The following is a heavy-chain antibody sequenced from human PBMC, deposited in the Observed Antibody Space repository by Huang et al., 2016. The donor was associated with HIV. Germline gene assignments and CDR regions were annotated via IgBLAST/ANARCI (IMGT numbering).Heavy chain of an antibody. J-gene: IGHJ4*02. Sequence: QVQLQESGAGLVKPSETLSLTCTVSGASIREHYWSWVRQPPGKGLEWIGRRNHSGATNVGPSLRSRFAISIDTSKNQFSLRLTSVTVADTAVYYCARLRGSPLDYWGQGVLVTVSS. D-gene: IGHD3-10*01. V-gene: IGHV4-59*11. CDR2: RNHSGAT. CDR1: GASIREHY. CDR3: ARLRGSPLDY.